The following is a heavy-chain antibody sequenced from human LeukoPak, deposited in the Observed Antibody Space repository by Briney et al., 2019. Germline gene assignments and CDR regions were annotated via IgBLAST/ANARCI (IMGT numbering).Heavy chain of an antibody. D-gene: IGHD6-6*01. V-gene: IGHV3-7*01. CDR1: GFIFSRYW. CDR2: INQDGSER. CDR3: ARDQYSSFNWYFDL. Sequence: QPGGSLRLSCAASGFIFSRYWMTWDRQAPGKGVEWVANINQDGSERYYVDSVKGRFTISRDNAKNSLYLRMSSLRAEDTAVYYCARDQYSSFNWYFDLRGRGTLVTVSS. J-gene: IGHJ2*01.